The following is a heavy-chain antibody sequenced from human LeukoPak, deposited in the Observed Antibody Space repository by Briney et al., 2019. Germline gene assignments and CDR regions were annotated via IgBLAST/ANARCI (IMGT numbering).Heavy chain of an antibody. CDR1: GGSISSGDYY. Sequence: KPSQTLSLTCTVSGGSISSGDYYWTWIRQPPGKGLEWIGCTYYSGSTYYNPSLKSRLTISVDTSKNPFSLKLSSVTAADTAVFYCARGAGAGRGYTYGYDYWGQGTPVTVSS. D-gene: IGHD5-18*01. V-gene: IGHV4-30-4*01. CDR3: ARGAGAGRGYTYGYDY. J-gene: IGHJ4*02. CDR2: TYYSGST.